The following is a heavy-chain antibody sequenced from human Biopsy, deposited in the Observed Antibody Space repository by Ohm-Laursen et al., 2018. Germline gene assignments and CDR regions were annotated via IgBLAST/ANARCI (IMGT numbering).Heavy chain of an antibody. D-gene: IGHD3-22*01. CDR2: IGGDNGDT. J-gene: IGHJ4*02. Sequence: SVKVSCKASGYTFISFGITWVRQAPGQGLEWVGYIGGDNGDTKYAQKFQGRVTMTTDTSTSTAYVELRSLRSDDTAFYYCARDGKYDSRGYWGPGTLVTVSS. CDR1: GYTFISFG. V-gene: IGHV1-18*01. CDR3: ARDGKYDSRGY.